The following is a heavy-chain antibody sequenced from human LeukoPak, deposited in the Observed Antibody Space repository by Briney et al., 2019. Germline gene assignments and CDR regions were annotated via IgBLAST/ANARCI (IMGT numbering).Heavy chain of an antibody. V-gene: IGHV3-48*01. CDR1: GFTFSSYS. Sequence: PGGPLRLSCAASGFTFSSYSMNWVRQAPGKGLEWVSYISSSSSTIYYADSVKGRFTISRDNAKNSLYLQMNSLRAEDTAVYYCAVEQQLLTTEAFDIWGQGTMVTVSS. CDR2: ISSSSSTI. CDR3: AVEQQLLTTEAFDI. J-gene: IGHJ3*02. D-gene: IGHD6-13*01.